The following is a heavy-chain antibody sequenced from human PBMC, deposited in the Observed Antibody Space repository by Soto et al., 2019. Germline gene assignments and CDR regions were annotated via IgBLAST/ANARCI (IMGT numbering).Heavy chain of an antibody. CDR1: GYTFTSYY. CDR3: ARDYCGGDCYGEYFQH. CDR2: INPSGGST. D-gene: IGHD2-21*02. V-gene: IGHV1-46*01. Sequence: EASVKVSCKASGYTFTSYYMHWVRQAPGQGLEWMGIINPSGGSTSYAQKFQGRVTMTRDTSTSTVYMELSSLRSEDTAVYYCARDYCGGDCYGEYFQHWGQGTLVTVSS. J-gene: IGHJ1*01.